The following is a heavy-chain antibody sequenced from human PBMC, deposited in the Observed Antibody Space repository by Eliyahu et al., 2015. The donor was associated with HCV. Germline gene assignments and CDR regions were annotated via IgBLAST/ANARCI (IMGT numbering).Heavy chain of an antibody. CDR2: IYYSGST. CDR1: GGSISSSSYY. CDR3: ARHAVVTRGSVDY. Sequence: QLQLQESGPGLVKPSETLSLTCTVSGGSISSSSYYWGWIRQPPGKGLEWIGSIYYSGSTYYNPSLKSRVTISVDTSKNQFSLKLSSVTAADTAVYYCARHAVVTRGSVDYWGQGTLVTVSS. D-gene: IGHD4-23*01. V-gene: IGHV4-39*01. J-gene: IGHJ4*02.